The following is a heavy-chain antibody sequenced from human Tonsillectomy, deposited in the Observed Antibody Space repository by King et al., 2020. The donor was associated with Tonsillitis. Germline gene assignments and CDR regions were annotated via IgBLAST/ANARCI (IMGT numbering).Heavy chain of an antibody. D-gene: IGHD3-22*01. CDR2: IKSKTDDGTT. CDR1: GFTFTNAW. CDR3: TTTYYDTSGYPYYFDY. Sequence: EVQLVESGGGLVKPGGSLRLSCAASGFTFTNAWMSWVRQAPGNGLEWVGRIKSKTDDGTTDFASPLKGSFTISRDDSKNTLYLQMKSLRTEDTDVYYCTTTYYDTSGYPYYFDYWGQGTLVTVSS. V-gene: IGHV3-15*01. J-gene: IGHJ4*02.